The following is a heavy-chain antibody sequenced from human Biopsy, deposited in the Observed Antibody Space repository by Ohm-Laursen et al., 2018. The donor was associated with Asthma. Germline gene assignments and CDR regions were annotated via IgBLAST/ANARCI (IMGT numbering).Heavy chain of an antibody. J-gene: IGHJ4*01. CDR1: GFSLTKSGVG. V-gene: IGHV2-5*01. Sequence: PTQTLTLTCTFSGFSLTKSGVGVGWIRQPPREAPDWLALIYWNGDKHYSPSLRSRLSITKDTSRNQVVLAMTNMDTVDTATYFCARALRRVPFSYFDNWGLGTLVSVSS. CDR2: IYWNGDK. D-gene: IGHD2/OR15-2a*01. CDR3: ARALRRVPFSYFDN.